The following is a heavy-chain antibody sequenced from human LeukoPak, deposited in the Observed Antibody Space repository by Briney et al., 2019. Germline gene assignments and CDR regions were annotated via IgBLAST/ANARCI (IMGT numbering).Heavy chain of an antibody. CDR3: ASGPPFLKYFEY. CDR1: GFTFSTYV. J-gene: IGHJ4*02. D-gene: IGHD3-3*01. V-gene: IGHV3-23*01. Sequence: GGSLRLSCAASGFTFSTYVMNWFRQAPGKGLEWGSTISVGAEYIFYAASVKGRFTISRDDSNNALYLQMHSLRAEDTTLYYCASGPPFLKYFEYWGQGTLVTVSS. CDR2: ISVGAEYI.